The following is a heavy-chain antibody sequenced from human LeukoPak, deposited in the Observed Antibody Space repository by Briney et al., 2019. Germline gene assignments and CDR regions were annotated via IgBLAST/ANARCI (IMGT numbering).Heavy chain of an antibody. CDR2: VNPDDSDI. V-gene: IGHV5-51*01. Sequence: GESLKISCETSGYRFSNYWIGWVRQRPGKGLEWMGVVNPDDSDIRYSPTFQGQVTISVDKSISTAYLQWTSLKASDTGIYYCARHGLSGSGTYFRWPKPFTYYDVDVWGKGTTVIVSS. J-gene: IGHJ6*04. CDR3: ARHGLSGSGTYFRWPKPFTYYDVDV. CDR1: GYRFSNYW. D-gene: IGHD3-10*01.